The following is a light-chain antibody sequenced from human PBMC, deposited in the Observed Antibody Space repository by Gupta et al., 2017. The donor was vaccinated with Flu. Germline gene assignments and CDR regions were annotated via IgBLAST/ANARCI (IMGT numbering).Light chain of an antibody. CDR3: QSYDSSLSAFV. Sequence: QSVLTQPLSVSGSPGQRVTIACTGSNSNIGAGSDVHWYQQLPGTAPKVLVYGNSNRPSRVPDRFSASKSGTSASLAIAGLQAEDEADYYCQSYDSSLSAFVFGTGTKVTVL. CDR1: NSNIGAGSD. J-gene: IGLJ1*01. V-gene: IGLV1-40*01. CDR2: GNS.